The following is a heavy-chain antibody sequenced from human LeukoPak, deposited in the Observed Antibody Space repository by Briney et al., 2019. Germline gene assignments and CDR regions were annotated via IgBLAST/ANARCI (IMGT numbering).Heavy chain of an antibody. D-gene: IGHD1-26*01. CDR3: AYRNNFEY. CDR1: GFSFSGHW. CDR2: IKADGSEK. V-gene: IGHV3-7*05. Sequence: PGGFLRLSCAASGFSFSGHWMNWVRQPPGRGLEWVANIKADGSEKYYVDSVKGRFTISRDDAKRTVDLQMDNLRAGDTAIYYCAYRNNFEYWGQGAWSPSPQ. J-gene: IGHJ1*01.